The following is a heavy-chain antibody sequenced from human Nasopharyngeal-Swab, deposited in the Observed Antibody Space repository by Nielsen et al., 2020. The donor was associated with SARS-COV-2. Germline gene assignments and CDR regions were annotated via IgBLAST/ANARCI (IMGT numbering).Heavy chain of an antibody. CDR2: INPSGST. J-gene: IGHJ4*02. Sequence: WIRQPPGKGLEWIGEINPSGSTNYNPSLKSRVTISVDTSKNQFSLKLSSVTAADTAVYYCARGFPGAAAGTDYWGQGTLVTVSS. D-gene: IGHD6-13*01. V-gene: IGHV4-34*01. CDR3: ARGFPGAAAGTDY.